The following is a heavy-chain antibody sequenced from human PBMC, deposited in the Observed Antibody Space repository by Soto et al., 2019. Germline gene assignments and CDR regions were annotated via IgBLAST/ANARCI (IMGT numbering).Heavy chain of an antibody. D-gene: IGHD3-10*01. V-gene: IGHV4-39*01. CDR1: GGSISSSSYY. CDR2: IYYSGST. J-gene: IGHJ6*02. CDR3: ARHDPPGSGSYTIYYYYGMDV. Sequence: SETLSLTCTVSGGSISSSSYYWGWIRQPPGKGLEWIGSIYYSGSTYYNPSLKSRVTISVDTSKNQFSLKLSSVTAADTAVYYCARHDPPGSGSYTIYYYYGMDVWGQGTTVT.